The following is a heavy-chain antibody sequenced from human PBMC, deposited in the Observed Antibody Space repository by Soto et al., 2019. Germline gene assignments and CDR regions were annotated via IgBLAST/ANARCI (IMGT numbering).Heavy chain of an antibody. Sequence: EVQLLESGGGLVQPGGSLRLSCAPSGFTFSICAMSRVRQAPGKGLEWVSTISASGGNTYYADSVKGRFAISRDNSESTLYLQMNRLRAGDTALYYCAKMETNYDSSGLDYWGQGTLVTVSS. D-gene: IGHD3-22*01. CDR3: AKMETNYDSSGLDY. V-gene: IGHV3-23*01. CDR2: ISASGGNT. CDR1: GFTFSICA. J-gene: IGHJ4*02.